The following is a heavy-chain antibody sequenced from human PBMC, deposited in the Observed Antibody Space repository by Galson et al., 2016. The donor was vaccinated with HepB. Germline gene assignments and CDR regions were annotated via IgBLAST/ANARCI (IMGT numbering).Heavy chain of an antibody. CDR3: ARHRKARSPPPDALDV. CDR2: ILYSGST. CDR1: GGSVSGYY. J-gene: IGHJ3*01. Sequence: ETLSLTCTVSGGSVSGYYWSWIRQSPGKGLEWIGNILYSGSTKYKSSLKSRLTVSIDTSDNKFFLELRSVTAADTAVYYCARHRKARSPPPDALDVWGQGTMVTVSS. V-gene: IGHV4-59*08.